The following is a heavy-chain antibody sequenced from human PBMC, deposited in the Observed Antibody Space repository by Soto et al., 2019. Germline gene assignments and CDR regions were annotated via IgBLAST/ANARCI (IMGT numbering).Heavy chain of an antibody. V-gene: IGHV3-66*01. CDR1: GFTVSSNY. Sequence: EVQLVESGGGLVQPGGSLRLSCAASGFTVSSNYMSWVGQAPGKGLEWASVIYSGGSTYYADSVKGRFTISRDNSKNTLYLQMNSLRAEDTAVYYCARDFVHGDHPEYFQHWGQGTLVTVSS. CDR3: ARDFVHGDHPEYFQH. CDR2: IYSGGST. J-gene: IGHJ1*01. D-gene: IGHD4-17*01.